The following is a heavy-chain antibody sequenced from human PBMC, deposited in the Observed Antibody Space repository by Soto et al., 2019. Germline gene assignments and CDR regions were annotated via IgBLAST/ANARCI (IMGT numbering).Heavy chain of an antibody. D-gene: IGHD2-15*01. CDR2: ITHTETT. CDR1: GGSFTGYY. CDR3: ARLTSRISAASHGRSNWLDP. Sequence: PSETLSLTCGVSGGSFTGYYWSWIRQFPGKGLEWIGEITHTETTNYNPSLRSRVTISLDTSKNEFSLSLSSVTAADTAVYYCARLTSRISAASHGRSNWLDPWGPGILVTVSS. J-gene: IGHJ5*02. V-gene: IGHV4-34*01.